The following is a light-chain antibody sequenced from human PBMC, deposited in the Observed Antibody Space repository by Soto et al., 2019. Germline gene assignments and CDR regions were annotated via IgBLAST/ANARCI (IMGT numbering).Light chain of an antibody. V-gene: IGKV1-33*01. CDR3: QQYLNLLT. CDR1: QDINIY. CDR2: DAS. J-gene: IGKJ4*01. Sequence: EIQMTQSPSSLSASVGDRVTITCQASQDINIYLNWYQQKPGKAPKLLIYDASNLETGVPSRFSGSGSGTEFTFTISSLQPEDIATYFCQQYLNLLTFGGGTKVDIK.